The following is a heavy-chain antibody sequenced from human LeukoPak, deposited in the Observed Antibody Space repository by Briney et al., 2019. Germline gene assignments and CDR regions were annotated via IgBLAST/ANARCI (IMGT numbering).Heavy chain of an antibody. V-gene: IGHV1-69*01. D-gene: IGHD3-10*01. CDR1: GGTFSSYA. J-gene: IGHJ2*01. Sequence: SVKVSCKASGGTFSSYAISWVRQAPGQGLEWMGGIIPIFGTANYAQKFQGRVTIIADESTSTAYMELSSLRSEDTAVYYCARAFRDPGYFDLWGRGTLVTVSS. CDR2: IIPIFGTA. CDR3: ARAFRDPGYFDL.